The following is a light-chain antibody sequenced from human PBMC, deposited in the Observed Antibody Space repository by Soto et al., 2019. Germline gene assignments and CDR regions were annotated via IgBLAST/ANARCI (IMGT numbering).Light chain of an antibody. CDR2: GAS. V-gene: IGKV3D-15*01. CDR1: QSVSNN. CDR3: QQYNNWPRT. J-gene: IGKJ1*01. Sequence: EIVLTESPVTVSVSAWERVTLSVCASQSVSNNYLAWYQQKPGQAPRLLIYGASNRATGTPDRFSGSGSGTDFTLTITSLQSEDFAVYYCQQYNNWPRTFGQGTKVDIK.